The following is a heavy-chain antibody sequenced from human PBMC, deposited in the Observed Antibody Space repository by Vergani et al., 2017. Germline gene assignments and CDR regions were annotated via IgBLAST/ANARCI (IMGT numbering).Heavy chain of an antibody. J-gene: IGHJ4*02. Sequence: QVQLLESGPGLLKPSETLSLTCSVSGDSITSGYYWGWIRQPPGRGLEWIGSIYHTGSAYYNPSLKSRVTVSVDTSMNQVSLKLTSVTAADTAVYYCARGRHEYSDSSGYFLDNWGQGTLVTVSS. CDR3: ARGRHEYSDSSGYFLDN. CDR1: GDSITSGYY. V-gene: IGHV4-38-2*02. D-gene: IGHD3-22*01. CDR2: IYHTGSA.